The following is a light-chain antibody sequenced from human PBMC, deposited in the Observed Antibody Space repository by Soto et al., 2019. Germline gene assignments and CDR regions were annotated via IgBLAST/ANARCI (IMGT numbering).Light chain of an antibody. CDR1: QSISNDH. Sequence: EIVVTQSPGTLSLSPGERATLSCRASQSISNDHLAWYQQKPGQAPRLLIYGTSNRATGGIADRFSGSGSGTDFTLTISRLEPEDFAVYYCQYYGSSVTLAGRTKVEIK. V-gene: IGKV3-20*01. CDR3: QYYGSSVT. J-gene: IGKJ4*01. CDR2: GTS.